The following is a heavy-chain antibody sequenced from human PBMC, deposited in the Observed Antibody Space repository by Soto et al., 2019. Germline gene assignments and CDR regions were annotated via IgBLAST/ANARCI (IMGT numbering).Heavy chain of an antibody. CDR3: ARDRSVVAAAGTHLDY. CDR2: ISYDGSNK. V-gene: IGHV3-30-3*01. Sequence: QVQLVESGGGVVQPGRSLRLSCAASGFTFSSYAMHWVRQAPGKGLEWVAVISYDGSNKYYADSVKGRFTISRDNSKNTLYLQKNSLRAEDTAVYYCARDRSVVAAAGTHLDYWGQGTLVTVSS. CDR1: GFTFSSYA. D-gene: IGHD6-13*01. J-gene: IGHJ4*02.